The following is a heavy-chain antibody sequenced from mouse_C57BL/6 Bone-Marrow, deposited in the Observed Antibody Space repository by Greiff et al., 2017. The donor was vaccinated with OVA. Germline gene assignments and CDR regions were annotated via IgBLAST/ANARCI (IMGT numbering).Heavy chain of an antibody. CDR1: GYTFTSYW. Sequence: QVHVKQPGTELVKPGASVKLSCKASGYTFTSYWMHWVKQRPGQGLEWIGNINPSNGGTNYNEKIKSKATLTVDKSSSTAFMQLSSLTSEDSAVYYCAREGYYGSSHYYAMDYWGQGTSVTVSS. CDR2: INPSNGGT. V-gene: IGHV1-53*01. J-gene: IGHJ4*01. D-gene: IGHD1-1*01. CDR3: AREGYYGSSHYYAMDY.